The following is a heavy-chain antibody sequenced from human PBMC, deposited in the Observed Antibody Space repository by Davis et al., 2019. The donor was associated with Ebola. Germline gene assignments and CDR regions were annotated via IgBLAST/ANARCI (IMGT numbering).Heavy chain of an antibody. V-gene: IGHV3-23*01. D-gene: IGHD3-16*01. CDR3: ARDSDFWGGGY. Sequence: PGGSLRPSCAASGFSSMSYAMSWVRQAPGKGLEWVSSITATGGNTYHADSVKGRFTTFRDNMKNTVDLKINSLRAEDTALYYCARDSDFWGGGYWGQGTLVTVSS. CDR1: GFSSMSYA. J-gene: IGHJ4*02. CDR2: ITATGGNT.